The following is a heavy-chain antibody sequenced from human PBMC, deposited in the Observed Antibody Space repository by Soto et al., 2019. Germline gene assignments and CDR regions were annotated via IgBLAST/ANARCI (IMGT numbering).Heavy chain of an antibody. CDR2: IYGDDDK. J-gene: IGHJ4*02. CDR3: AHIVVAGLGYYFDY. V-gene: IGHV2-5*02. CDR1: GFSLSSTRMA. D-gene: IGHD6-19*01. Sequence: QITLKESGPTLVKPTQTLTLTCTFSGFSLSSTRMAVGWIRQPPGKALEWLALIYGDDDKRYSPFLKSRLTINKHTSKNQVVLTMSNMDPVDTARYYCAHIVVAGLGYYFDYWGQVTLVTLSS.